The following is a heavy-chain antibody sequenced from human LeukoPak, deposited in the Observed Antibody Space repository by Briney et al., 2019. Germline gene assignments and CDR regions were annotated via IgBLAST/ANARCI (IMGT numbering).Heavy chain of an antibody. V-gene: IGHV1-2*02. D-gene: IGHD3-9*01. CDR1: GYTFTGYY. Sequence: ASVKVTCKASGYTFTGYYMHWVRQAPGQGLEWMGWINPNHGDTNYAQKFQDRVSMTRDTSISTAYMHLSRLRSADTAVYYCARSPHILTGENFDYWGQGTLLTVSS. CDR3: ARSPHILTGENFDY. J-gene: IGHJ4*02. CDR2: INPNHGDT.